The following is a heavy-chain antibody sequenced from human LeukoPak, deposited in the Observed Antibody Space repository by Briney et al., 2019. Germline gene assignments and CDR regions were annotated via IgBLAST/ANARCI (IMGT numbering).Heavy chain of an antibody. J-gene: IGHJ3*02. V-gene: IGHV5-51*01. Sequence: GESLKISRKGSGYSFNSYWIGRVRQVSGEGLEWMGIIYPGDSDTRYSPSFQGQVTISADKSISTAYLQWSSLKASDTAMYYCARVGYNHDAFDIWGQGTMVTVSS. CDR1: GYSFNSYW. CDR2: IYPGDSDT. CDR3: ARVGYNHDAFDI. D-gene: IGHD5-24*01.